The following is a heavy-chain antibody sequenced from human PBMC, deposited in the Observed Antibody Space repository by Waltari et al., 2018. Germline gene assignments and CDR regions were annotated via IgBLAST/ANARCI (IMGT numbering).Heavy chain of an antibody. J-gene: IGHJ3*01. D-gene: IGHD1-26*01. CDR3: ARDFAGSPTGAFDV. Sequence: QLVESGGDWVQPGGSLRLSCVASGFTFDEFAIHWVRQVPGKGLEWVSGIGWNSGNIAYGDFVKCRFIISRDNAKNSLYLQMNSLRREDTALYYCARDFAGSPTGAFDVWGQGTMVTVSS. CDR2: IGWNSGNI. CDR1: GFTFDEFA. V-gene: IGHV3-9*01.